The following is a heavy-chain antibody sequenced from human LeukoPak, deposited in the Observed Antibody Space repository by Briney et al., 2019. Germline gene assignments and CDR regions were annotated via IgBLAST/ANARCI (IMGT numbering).Heavy chain of an antibody. J-gene: IGHJ4*02. V-gene: IGHV1-69*05. CDR3: ARVIMGATYFDY. CDR2: IIPIFGTA. CDR1: GGTFSSYA. Sequence: ASVKVSCKASGGTFSSYAISWVRQAPGQGLEWMGGIIPIFGTANYAQKFQGRVTITTDESTSTAYMELSSLRSEDTAVYYCARVIMGATYFDYWGQGTLVTVSS. D-gene: IGHD1-26*01.